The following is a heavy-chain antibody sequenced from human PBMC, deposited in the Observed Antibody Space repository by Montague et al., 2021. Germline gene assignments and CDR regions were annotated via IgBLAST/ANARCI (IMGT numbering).Heavy chain of an antibody. Sequence: SLRLSCAASGFSFSDYYVDWVRQAPGKGLEWVGRSRNEANSYTTDYAASVKGRFTISRDESKNSLYLQMNSLKTDDTAVYYCATEGKLPGPDFDHWGQGTLVTVSS. V-gene: IGHV3-72*01. CDR1: GFSFSDYY. CDR3: ATEGKLPGPDFDH. J-gene: IGHJ4*02. CDR2: SRNEANSYTT. D-gene: IGHD1-7*01.